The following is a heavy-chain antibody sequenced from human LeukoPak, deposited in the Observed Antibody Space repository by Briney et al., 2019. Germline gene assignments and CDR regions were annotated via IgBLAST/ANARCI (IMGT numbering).Heavy chain of an antibody. CDR3: ARNTYYYGSGSYYIGDY. CDR2: ISAYNGNT. Sequence: ASVKVSCKASGYTFPSYGISWVRQAPGQGLEWMGWISAYNGNTNYAQKLQGRVTVTTDTSTSTAYMELRSLRSDDTAVYYCARNTYYYGSGSYYIGDYWGQGTLVTVSS. J-gene: IGHJ4*02. D-gene: IGHD3-10*01. CDR1: GYTFPSYG. V-gene: IGHV1-18*01.